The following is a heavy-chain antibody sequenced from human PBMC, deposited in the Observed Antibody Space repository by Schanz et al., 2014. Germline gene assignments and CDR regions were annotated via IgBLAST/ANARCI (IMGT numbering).Heavy chain of an antibody. J-gene: IGHJ4*02. Sequence: QVQLLQSGAEVKKPGASMKVSCKASGYTFTTYYMLWVRQAPGQGLAWMGIINPSGGSARCGQKFQGRIHVTTEASTSTAYMEVRSVRSGDAAVYYCARGGYSSGWDDRDSAHFDYWGQGTLVTVSS. CDR2: INPSGGSA. CDR3: ARGGYSSGWDDRDSAHFDY. V-gene: IGHV1-46*01. CDR1: GYTFTTYY. D-gene: IGHD6-19*01.